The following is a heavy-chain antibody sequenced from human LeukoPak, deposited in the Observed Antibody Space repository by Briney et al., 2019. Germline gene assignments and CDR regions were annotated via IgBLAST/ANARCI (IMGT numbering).Heavy chain of an antibody. V-gene: IGHV3-33*01. Sequence: GGSLRLSCAASGFTFSSYGMHWVRQAPGKGLEWVTVIWYDGSNKYYADSVKGRFTISRDNSKNTLYLQMNSLRAGDTAVYYCAIGGYSYGDGDWFDPWGQGTLVTVSS. CDR3: AIGGYSYGDGDWFDP. CDR2: IWYDGSNK. CDR1: GFTFSSYG. D-gene: IGHD5-18*01. J-gene: IGHJ5*02.